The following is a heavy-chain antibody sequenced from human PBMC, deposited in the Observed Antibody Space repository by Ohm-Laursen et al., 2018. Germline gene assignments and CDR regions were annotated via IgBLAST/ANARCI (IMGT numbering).Heavy chain of an antibody. D-gene: IGHD3-16*01. CDR1: GFTFSSYG. CDR3: AKLIRYDAFDI. CDR2: ISHDGSNK. Sequence: SLRLSCSATGFTFSSYGLHWVRQAPGKGLEWAAIISHDGSNKYYADSVKGRFTISRDNSKNTLYLQMSSLRAEDTAVYYCAKLIRYDAFDIWGQGTMVTVSS. V-gene: IGHV3-30*18. J-gene: IGHJ3*02.